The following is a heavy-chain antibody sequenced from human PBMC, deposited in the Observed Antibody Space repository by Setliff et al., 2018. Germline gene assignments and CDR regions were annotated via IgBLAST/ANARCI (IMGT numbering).Heavy chain of an antibody. CDR1: GLSYINDW. Sequence: GGSLRLSCAASGLSYINDWVSWVRQAPGKGLEWLASINPHGSEKYYADSVKGRFTISRDNAKNSLSLQMNNLRTEDTAVYYCFGAGTCSYWGQGTLVTVSS. D-gene: IGHD3-10*01. V-gene: IGHV3-7*01. CDR3: FGAGTCSY. J-gene: IGHJ4*02. CDR2: INPHGSEK.